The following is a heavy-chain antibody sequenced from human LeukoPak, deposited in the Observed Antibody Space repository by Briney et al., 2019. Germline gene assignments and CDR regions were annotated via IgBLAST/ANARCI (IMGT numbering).Heavy chain of an antibody. V-gene: IGHV5-51*01. D-gene: IGHD3-22*01. CDR1: GYSFTSYW. CDR3: ALFLTTYYYDSSPRLDY. Sequence: GEPLKISSKGSGYSFTSYWIGWARKMPGKGLDWMGIIYPVDSDNRYRPSFQGQVITSAAKSIRTAYMLWSSLKASDTAMYYCALFLTTYYYDSSPRLDYWGHGTLVTVSS. CDR2: IYPVDSDN. J-gene: IGHJ4*01.